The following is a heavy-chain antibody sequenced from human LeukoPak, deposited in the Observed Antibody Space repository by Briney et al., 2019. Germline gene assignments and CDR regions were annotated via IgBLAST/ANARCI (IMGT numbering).Heavy chain of an antibody. CDR2: ISHSGST. Sequence: SETLSLTCAVYGGSFSGYYWSWIRQPPGKRLEWIGEISHSGSTNYNPSLKSRVTISVDTSKNQFSLKLSSVTAADTAVYYCARAMIPPFWYCSGGSCHSPFQHWGQGTLVTVSS. J-gene: IGHJ1*01. CDR3: ARAMIPPFWYCSGGSCHSPFQH. CDR1: GGSFSGYY. D-gene: IGHD2-15*01. V-gene: IGHV4-34*01.